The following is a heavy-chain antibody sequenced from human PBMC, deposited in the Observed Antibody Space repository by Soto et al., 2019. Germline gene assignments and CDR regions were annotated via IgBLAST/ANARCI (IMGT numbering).Heavy chain of an antibody. CDR3: ARHFLSSGTTDY. V-gene: IGHV4-39*01. Sequence: SETLSLTCSVSGGSISSGSFNWDWIRQPPGQGLEWIGTVYYSGNTYYNPSLKSRVTMSVDTSKNQFSLNLSSVTAADTAVYYCARHFLSSGTTDYWGQGTLVTVSS. J-gene: IGHJ4*02. CDR1: GGSISSGSFN. CDR2: VYYSGNT. D-gene: IGHD3-10*01.